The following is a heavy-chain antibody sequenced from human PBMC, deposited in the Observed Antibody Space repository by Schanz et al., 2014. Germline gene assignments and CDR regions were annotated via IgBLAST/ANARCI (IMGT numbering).Heavy chain of an antibody. D-gene: IGHD3-10*01. CDR2: INQDGSEE. V-gene: IGHV3-7*04. J-gene: IGHJ4*02. CDR1: GFTFSRYW. CDR3: ARGGAGSVLFFFDY. Sequence: EVHLVESGGGFVQPGGSLRLSCAASGFTFSRYWMSWVRQAPGKGLEWLANINQDGSEEYYVDSLNGRLTISRDNARXXLYLQMNSLRAEDTAVYFCARGGAGSVLFFFDYWGQGTLVTVSS.